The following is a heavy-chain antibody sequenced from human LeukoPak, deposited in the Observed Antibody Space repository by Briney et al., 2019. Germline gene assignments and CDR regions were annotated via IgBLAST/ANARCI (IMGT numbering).Heavy chain of an antibody. J-gene: IGHJ6*02. D-gene: IGHD3-10*01. CDR2: IIPIFGTA. Sequence: GASVKVSCKASRGTFSSYAISWVRQAPGQGLEWMGGIIPIFGTANYAQKFQGRVTSTADESTSTAYMELSSLRSEDTAVYYCARAVALLRFGNPGENYYYYGMDVWGQGTTVTVSS. CDR1: RGTFSSYA. V-gene: IGHV1-69*13. CDR3: ARAVALLRFGNPGENYYYYGMDV.